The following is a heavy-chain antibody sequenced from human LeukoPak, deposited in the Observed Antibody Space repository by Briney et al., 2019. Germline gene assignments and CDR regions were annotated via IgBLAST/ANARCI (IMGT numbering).Heavy chain of an antibody. Sequence: SETLSLTCAVYGGSFSGYYWSWIRQPPGKGLEWIGEINHRGSTNYNPSLKSRVTISVDTSKNQFSLKLSSVTAADTAVYYCARGWRYYGSGSYYADYTDYWGQGTLVTVSS. V-gene: IGHV4-34*01. CDR3: ARGWRYYGSGSYYADYTDY. D-gene: IGHD3-10*01. J-gene: IGHJ4*02. CDR2: INHRGST. CDR1: GGSFSGYY.